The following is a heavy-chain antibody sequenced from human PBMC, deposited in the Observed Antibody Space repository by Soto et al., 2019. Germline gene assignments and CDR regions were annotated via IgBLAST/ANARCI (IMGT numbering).Heavy chain of an antibody. J-gene: IGHJ6*04. CDR3: ASYYDFWSRTPFPDF. D-gene: IGHD3-3*01. Sequence: PSGTLSLTCTVSGGSISSYYWSWIRQPPGKGLKWIGYIYYSGSTNYNPSLKSRVTISVDTSKNQFSLKLSSVTAADTAVYYCASYYDFWSRTPFPDFWGKGSTVTVYS. CDR2: IYYSGST. V-gene: IGHV4-59*01. CDR1: GGSISSYY.